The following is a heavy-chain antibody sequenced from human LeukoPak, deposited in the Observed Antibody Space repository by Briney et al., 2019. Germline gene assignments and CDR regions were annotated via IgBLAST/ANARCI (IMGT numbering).Heavy chain of an antibody. CDR2: SDPEDGET. D-gene: IGHD1-20*01. CDR1: GYALTELS. CDR3: ATGGRLTGTTLDY. V-gene: IGHV1-24*01. Sequence: ASVKVSCKVSGYALTELSMHWVRQAPGKGLEWMGGSDPEDGETIYAQKFQGRVTMTEDTSTDTAYMELSSLRSEDTAVYYCATGGRLTGTTLDYWGQGTLVTVSS. J-gene: IGHJ4*02.